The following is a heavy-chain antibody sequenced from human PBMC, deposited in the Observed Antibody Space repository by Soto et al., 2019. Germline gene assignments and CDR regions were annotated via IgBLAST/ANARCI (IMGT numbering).Heavy chain of an antibody. D-gene: IGHD3-3*01. Sequence: SGGSLTPSCAPSGYDVSSYAMSWVRPGPGQGLEWVSVISGSASNTYYADSVKGRFTISRDNSKNTVYLQVNSLRAEDTAVYFCAKGIANTVFGVDTLFDYWGQGTPVTVSS. CDR2: ISGSASNT. CDR1: GYDVSSYA. V-gene: IGHV3-23*01. J-gene: IGHJ4*02. CDR3: AKGIANTVFGVDTLFDY.